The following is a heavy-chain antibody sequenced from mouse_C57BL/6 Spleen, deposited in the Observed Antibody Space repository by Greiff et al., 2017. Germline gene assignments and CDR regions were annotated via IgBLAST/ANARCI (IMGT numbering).Heavy chain of an antibody. D-gene: IGHD2-2*01. CDR3: ARNGYDDYAMDY. CDR2: ISSGSGTI. Sequence: DVKLVESGGGLVKPGGSLKLSCAASGFTFSAYGMHWVRQAPEKGLEWVAYISSGSGTIYYADTVKGRFTFSRDNAKNTLFLQMTSLRSEDTAMYYCARNGYDDYAMDYWGQGTSVTVSS. J-gene: IGHJ4*01. CDR1: GFTFSAYG. V-gene: IGHV5-17*01.